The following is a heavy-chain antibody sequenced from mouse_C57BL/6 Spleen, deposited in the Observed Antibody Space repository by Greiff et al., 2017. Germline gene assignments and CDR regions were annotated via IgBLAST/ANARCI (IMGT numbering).Heavy chain of an antibody. CDR3: ARYRVLRPYDAWFAY. CDR1: GYTFTSYW. CDR2: INPSNGGT. D-gene: IGHD1-2*01. V-gene: IGHV1-53*01. J-gene: IGHJ3*01. Sequence: VQLQQPGTELVKPGASVKLSCKASGYTFTSYWMHWVKQRPGQGLEWIGNINPSNGGTNYNEKFKSKATLTVDKSSSTAYMQLSSLTSEDSAVYYCARYRVLRPYDAWFAYWGQGTLVTVSA.